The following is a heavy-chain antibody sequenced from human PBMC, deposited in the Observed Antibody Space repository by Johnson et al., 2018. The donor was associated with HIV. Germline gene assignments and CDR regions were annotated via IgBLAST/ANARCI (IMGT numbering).Heavy chain of an antibody. CDR2: ISSSGSTI. CDR3: ARDPPYGGNPSAFDV. V-gene: IGHV3-11*04. Sequence: QMMLEESGGGLVKPGGSLRLSCAASGFTFSDYYMSWIRQAPGKGLEWVSYISSSGSTIYYADSVKGRFTISRDNAKNSLYLQMHSLRPEDTALYYCARDPPYGGNPSAFDVWGQGTMVTVSS. D-gene: IGHD4-23*01. J-gene: IGHJ3*01. CDR1: GFTFSDYY.